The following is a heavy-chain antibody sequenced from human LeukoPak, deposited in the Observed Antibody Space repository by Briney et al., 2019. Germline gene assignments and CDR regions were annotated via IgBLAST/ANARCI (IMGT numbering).Heavy chain of an antibody. CDR1: GGTFSSYA. CDR3: ARVTPPQIYGSGSYWAYGMDV. D-gene: IGHD3-10*01. V-gene: IGHV1-69*04. J-gene: IGHJ6*02. CDR2: IIPILGIA. Sequence: SVKVSCKASGGTFSSYAISWVRQAPGQGLEWMGRIIPILGIANYAQKFQGRVTITADKSTSTAYMELSSLRSEDTAVYYCARVTPPQIYGSGSYWAYGMDVWGQGTTVTVSS.